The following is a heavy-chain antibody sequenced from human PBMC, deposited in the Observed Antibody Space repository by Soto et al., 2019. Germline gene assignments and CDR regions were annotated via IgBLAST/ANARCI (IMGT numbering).Heavy chain of an antibody. D-gene: IGHD5-12*01. CDR3: ARSVSGYSGYDYYYYYGMDV. Sequence: QVQLVQSGAEVKKPGSSVKDSCKASGGTFSSYAISWVRQAPGQGLEWMGGIIPIFGTANYAQKFQGRVTITADESTSTAYMELSSLRSEDTAVYYCARSVSGYSGYDYYYYYGMDVWGQGTTVTVSS. V-gene: IGHV1-69*01. CDR2: IIPIFGTA. J-gene: IGHJ6*02. CDR1: GGTFSSYA.